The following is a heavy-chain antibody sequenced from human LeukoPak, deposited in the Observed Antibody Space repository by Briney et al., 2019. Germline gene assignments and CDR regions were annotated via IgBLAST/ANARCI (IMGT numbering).Heavy chain of an antibody. J-gene: IGHJ4*02. CDR3: ARHRDETHFDY. CDR2: IYPGDSDT. CDR1: GYSFTSYW. Sequence: GESLQISCKGSGYSFTSYWIGWVRQLPGKGLEWMGIIYPGDSDTRYSPSFQGQVTISADKSISTAYLQWSSLKASDTAMYYCARHRDETHFDYWGQGTLVTVSS. V-gene: IGHV5-51*01. D-gene: IGHD3-10*01.